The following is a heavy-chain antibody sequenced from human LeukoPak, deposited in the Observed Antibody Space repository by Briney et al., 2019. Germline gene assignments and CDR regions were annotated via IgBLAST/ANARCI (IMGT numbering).Heavy chain of an antibody. CDR3: ARGGTDYYDRSGINWFDP. CDR2: ISAYNGNT. V-gene: IGHV1-18*01. Sequence: ASVKVSYKASGYTFTNYGISWVRQAPGPPLEWMGWISAYNGNTKYAQKLQGRVTMTTDTSTSTAYMELRSLRSDDTAVYYCARGGTDYYDRSGINWFDPWGQGTLVTVSS. J-gene: IGHJ5*02. CDR1: GYTFTNYG. D-gene: IGHD3-22*01.